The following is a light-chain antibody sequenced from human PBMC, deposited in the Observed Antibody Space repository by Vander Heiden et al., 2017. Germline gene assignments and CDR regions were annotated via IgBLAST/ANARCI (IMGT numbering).Light chain of an antibody. CDR3: QSYDSSLSGYV. J-gene: IGLJ1*01. Sequence: QPVLTQPPSVPGAPGLRVPLSCTGRGANVGAGYRVAWYQQRPGPAPKLLIYGNSNRPSGVPDRFSGSKSGTSASLTITGLQAEDEADYYCQSYDSSLSGYVFGTGTKVTVL. CDR2: GNS. CDR1: GANVGAGYR. V-gene: IGLV1-40*01.